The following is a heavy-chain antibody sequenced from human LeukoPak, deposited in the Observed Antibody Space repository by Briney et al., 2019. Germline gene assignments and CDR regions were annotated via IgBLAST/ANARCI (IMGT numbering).Heavy chain of an antibody. Sequence: GGSLRPSCAASGFTFSSYNMNWVRQAPGKGLEWVSSITSTGSYTFYADSVKGRFTISRDNAKNSLYLQMNSLRAEDTAVYYCARGTLYYYEMFDYWGQGTLVTVSS. J-gene: IGHJ4*02. V-gene: IGHV3-21*01. CDR3: ARGTLYYYEMFDY. CDR1: GFTFSSYN. D-gene: IGHD3-22*01. CDR2: ITSTGSYT.